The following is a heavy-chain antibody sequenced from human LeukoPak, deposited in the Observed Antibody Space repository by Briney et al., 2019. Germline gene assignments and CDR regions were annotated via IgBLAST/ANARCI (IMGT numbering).Heavy chain of an antibody. V-gene: IGHV4-34*01. J-gene: IGHJ3*02. D-gene: IGHD3-3*01. Sequence: KASETLSLTCAVYGGSFSGYYWSWIRQPPGKGLEWIGEINHSGSTNYNPSLKSRVTISVDTSKNQFSLKLSSVTAADTAVYYCARRIFGVPYDAFDIWGQGTMVTVSS. CDR3: ARRIFGVPYDAFDI. CDR2: INHSGST. CDR1: GGSFSGYY.